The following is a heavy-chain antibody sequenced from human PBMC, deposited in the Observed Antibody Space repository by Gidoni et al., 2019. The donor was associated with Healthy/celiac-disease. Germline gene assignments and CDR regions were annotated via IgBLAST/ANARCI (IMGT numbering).Heavy chain of an antibody. J-gene: IGHJ6*02. D-gene: IGHD3-22*01. CDR3: ARAPHYYDSSGYSIYYYYYGMDV. CDR2: MNPNSGNT. V-gene: IGHV1-8*01. CDR1: GYTFTRYD. Sequence: QVQLVQSGAEVKKPGASVRVSCKAPGYTFTRYDINWVRQATGQGLEWMGWMNPNSGNTGYAQKFQGRVTMTRNTSISTAYMELSSLRSEDTAVYYCARAPHYYDSSGYSIYYYYYGMDVWGQGTTVTVSS.